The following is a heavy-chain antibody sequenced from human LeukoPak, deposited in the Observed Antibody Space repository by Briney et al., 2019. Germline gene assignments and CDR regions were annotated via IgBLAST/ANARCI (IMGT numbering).Heavy chain of an antibody. J-gene: IGHJ4*02. CDR3: ARDNRHSRYCSGGSCPLPVDY. V-gene: IGHV1-24*01. CDR1: GYTLTELS. D-gene: IGHD2-15*01. Sequence: ASVKVSCKVSGYTLTELSMHWVRQAPGKGLEWMGGFDPEDGETIYAQKFQGRVTMTEDTSTDTAYMELSSLRSEDTAVYYCARDNRHSRYCSGGSCPLPVDYWGQGTLVTVSS. CDR2: FDPEDGET.